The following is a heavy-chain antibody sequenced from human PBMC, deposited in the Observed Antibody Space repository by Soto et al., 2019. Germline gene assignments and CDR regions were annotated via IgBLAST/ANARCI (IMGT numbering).Heavy chain of an antibody. J-gene: IGHJ6*02. CDR3: ARDPLTARSAMVHYYYYGMGV. CDR1: GYTFTSYG. V-gene: IGHV1-18*01. CDR2: ISAYNGNT. Sequence: SVKVSCKASGYTFTSYGISWVRQAPGQGLEWMGWISAYNGNTNYAQKLQGRVTMTTDTSKSTAYMELRSLRSDDTAVYYCARDPLTARSAMVHYYYYGMGVWGQGTKVTVSS. D-gene: IGHD5-18*01.